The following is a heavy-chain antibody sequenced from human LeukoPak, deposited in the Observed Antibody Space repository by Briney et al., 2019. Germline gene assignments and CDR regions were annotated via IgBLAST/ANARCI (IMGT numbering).Heavy chain of an antibody. CDR2: IIPIFGIA. D-gene: IGHD5-18*01. CDR1: GGTFSSYP. Sequence: ASVKVACKASGGTFSSYPISWVRQAPGQGLEWMGRIIPIFGIANYAQKLQGRVTITADESTSTAYMELSSLRSEDTAVYYCARDTAMAPEDYYYGMDVWGQGTTVTVSS. V-gene: IGHV1-69*13. J-gene: IGHJ6*02. CDR3: ARDTAMAPEDYYYGMDV.